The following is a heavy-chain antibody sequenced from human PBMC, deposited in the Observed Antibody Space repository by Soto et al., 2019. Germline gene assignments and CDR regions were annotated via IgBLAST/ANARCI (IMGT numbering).Heavy chain of an antibody. V-gene: IGHV3-23*01. J-gene: IGHJ3*02. CDR2: ISGSGGST. CDR1: GFTFSSYA. CDR3: AKAPSGSYYPDAFDI. Sequence: LRLSCAASGFTFSSYAMSWVRQAPGKGLEWVSAISGSGGSTYYADSVKGRFTISRDNSKNTLYLQMSSLRAEDTAVYYCAKAPSGSYYPDAFDIWGQGTMVTVSS. D-gene: IGHD1-26*01.